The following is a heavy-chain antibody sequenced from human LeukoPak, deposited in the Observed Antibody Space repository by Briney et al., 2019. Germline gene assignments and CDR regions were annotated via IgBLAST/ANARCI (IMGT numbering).Heavy chain of an antibody. CDR3: ARPYCSSTSCYSPSYYGMDV. Sequence: SSVTVSCMASRGTFSNYAISWVRQAPGQGLVWMGGIIPIFGTANYAQKFQGRVTITADESTSAAYMELSSLRSDDTAVYYCARPYCSSTSCYSPSYYGMDVWGQGTTVTVSS. V-gene: IGHV1-69*13. CDR1: RGTFSNYA. D-gene: IGHD2-2*01. J-gene: IGHJ6*02. CDR2: IIPIFGTA.